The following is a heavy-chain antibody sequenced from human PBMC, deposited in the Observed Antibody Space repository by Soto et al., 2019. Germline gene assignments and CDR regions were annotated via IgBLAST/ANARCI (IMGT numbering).Heavy chain of an antibody. Sequence: WASVKVSCKASGGTFSSYAISWVRQAPGQGLEWMGGIIPIFGTANYAQKFQGRVTITADESTSTAYMELSSLRSEDTAVYYCARSLVGVAPTHFDYWGQGTLVTVSS. J-gene: IGHJ4*02. CDR1: GGTFSSYA. V-gene: IGHV1-69*13. CDR2: IIPIFGTA. D-gene: IGHD3-3*01. CDR3: ARSLVGVAPTHFDY.